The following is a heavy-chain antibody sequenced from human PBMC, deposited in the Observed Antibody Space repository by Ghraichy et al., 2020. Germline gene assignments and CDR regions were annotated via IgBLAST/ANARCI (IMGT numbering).Heavy chain of an antibody. CDR3: SRCRGLAAINVKYYMDV. CDR2: ISSSSSTI. J-gene: IGHJ6*03. Sequence: GGSLRLSCAASGFTFSSYSMNWVRQAPGKGLEWVSYISSSSSTIYYADSVKGRFTISRDNAKNSLYLQMNSLRAEDTAVYYCSRCRGLAAINVKYYMDVWGKGTTVTVSS. CDR1: GFTFSSYS. D-gene: IGHD2-2*02. V-gene: IGHV3-48*01.